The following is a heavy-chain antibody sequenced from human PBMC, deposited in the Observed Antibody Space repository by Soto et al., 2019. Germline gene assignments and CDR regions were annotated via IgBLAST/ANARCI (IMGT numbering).Heavy chain of an antibody. V-gene: IGHV1-2*04. Sequence: ASVKVSCKASGYTFTGYYMHWVRQAPGQGLEWMGWINPNSGGTNYAQKFQGWVTMTRDTSISTAYMELSRLRSDDTAVYYCARASVGIAAIDYYYYGMDVWGRGTTVTVSS. D-gene: IGHD6-25*01. J-gene: IGHJ6*02. CDR2: INPNSGGT. CDR3: ARASVGIAAIDYYYYGMDV. CDR1: GYTFTGYY.